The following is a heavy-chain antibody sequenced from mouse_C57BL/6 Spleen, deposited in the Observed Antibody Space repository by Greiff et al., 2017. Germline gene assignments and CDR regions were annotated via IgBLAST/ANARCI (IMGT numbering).Heavy chain of an antibody. CDR3: ATYGYDGFDY. D-gene: IGHD2-2*01. J-gene: IGHJ2*01. CDR2: ISSGSSTI. Sequence: EVKLVESGGGLVKPGGSLKLSCAASGFTFSDYGMHWVRRAPEKGLEWVAYISSGSSTIYYADTVKGRFTISRDNAKNTLFLQMTSLRSEDTAMYYCATYGYDGFDYWGQGTTLTVSS. CDR1: GFTFSDYG. V-gene: IGHV5-17*01.